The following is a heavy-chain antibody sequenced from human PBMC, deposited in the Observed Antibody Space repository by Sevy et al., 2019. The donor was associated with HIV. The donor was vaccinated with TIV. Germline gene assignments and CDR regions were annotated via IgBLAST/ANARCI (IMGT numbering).Heavy chain of an antibody. CDR1: GFTFSSHW. CDR2: INQDGSAK. V-gene: IGHV3-7*01. Sequence: GSLRLSCAASGFTFSSHWMSWVRQAPGKGLEWVANINQDGSAKYYVDSVKGRFTISRDNAKNSLSLQMNSLGAEDTAVYYCARDTGGIGMDVWGQGTTVTVSS. J-gene: IGHJ6*02. CDR3: ARDTGGIGMDV. D-gene: IGHD6-13*01.